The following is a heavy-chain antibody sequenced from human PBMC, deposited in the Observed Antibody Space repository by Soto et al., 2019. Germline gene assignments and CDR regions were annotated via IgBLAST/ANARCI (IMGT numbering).Heavy chain of an antibody. D-gene: IGHD3-3*01. CDR3: TTDFTIFGVVIRYYYYGMDV. J-gene: IGHJ6*02. CDR1: GFSFSNAW. Sequence: GGSLRLSCAASGFSFSNAWMNWVRQAPGKGLEWVGRIKSKTDGGTTDYAAPVTGRFTISRDDSKNTLYLQMNSLKTEDTAVYYCTTDFTIFGVVIRYYYYGMDVWGQGPTVTVSS. V-gene: IGHV3-15*07. CDR2: IKSKTDGGTT.